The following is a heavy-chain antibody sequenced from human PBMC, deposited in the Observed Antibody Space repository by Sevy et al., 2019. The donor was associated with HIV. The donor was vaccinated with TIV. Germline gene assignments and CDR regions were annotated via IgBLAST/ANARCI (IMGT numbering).Heavy chain of an antibody. Sequence: GGSLRLSCVASGFTFRSFSMHWVRQAPGKGLEWVAAMWYDGRTERYADSVQGRFTISRDNSKKTLHLQMKSLRAEDTALYYCARDAALVIVPTAGFDSWGQGTLVTVSS. J-gene: IGHJ5*01. V-gene: IGHV3-33*01. CDR3: ARDAALVIVPTAGFDS. D-gene: IGHD1-1*01. CDR2: MWYDGRTE. CDR1: GFTFRSFS.